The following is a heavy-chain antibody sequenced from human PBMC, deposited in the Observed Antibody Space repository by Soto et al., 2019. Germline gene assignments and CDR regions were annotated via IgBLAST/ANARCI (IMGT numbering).Heavy chain of an antibody. D-gene: IGHD3-10*01. Sequence: EVQVSESGGGLVQPGGSLRLSCVASGFTFSTYAMNWVRQAPGKGLEWVSGISGSGSDRYYADSVRGRFTISRDNSNNTLNLQMDSLRAEDTAIYYCTKTPRSYYYYMDVWGKGTTVTVSS. CDR3: TKTPRSYYYYMDV. V-gene: IGHV3-23*01. J-gene: IGHJ6*03. CDR2: ISGSGSDR. CDR1: GFTFSTYA.